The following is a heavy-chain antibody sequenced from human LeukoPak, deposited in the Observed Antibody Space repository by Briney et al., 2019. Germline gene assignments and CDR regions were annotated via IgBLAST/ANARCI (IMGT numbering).Heavy chain of an antibody. D-gene: IGHD3-22*01. V-gene: IGHV1-8*03. CDR1: GYTFTSYD. J-gene: IGHJ3*02. CDR3: ARVLSGYYYDSSGYFGGHAFDI. Sequence: GASVKVSCKASGYTFTSYDINWVRQATGQGLEWMGWMNPNSGNTGYAQKFQGRVTITRNTSISTAYMELSSLRSEDTAVYYCARVLSGYYYDSSGYFGGHAFDIWGQGTMVTVSS. CDR2: MNPNSGNT.